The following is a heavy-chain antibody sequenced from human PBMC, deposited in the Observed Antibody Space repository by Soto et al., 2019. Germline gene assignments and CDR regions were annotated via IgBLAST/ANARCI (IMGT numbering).Heavy chain of an antibody. D-gene: IGHD3-10*01. CDR1: GFTFSSYD. CDR2: IGTAGDT. J-gene: IGHJ6*02. Sequence: PGGSLRLSCAASGFTFSSYDMHWVRQATGKGLEWVSAIGTAGDTYYPGSVKGRFTISRENAKNSLYLQMNSLRAGDTAVYYCARDRNLGFGELSGMDVWGQGTTVTVS. CDR3: ARDRNLGFGELSGMDV. V-gene: IGHV3-13*04.